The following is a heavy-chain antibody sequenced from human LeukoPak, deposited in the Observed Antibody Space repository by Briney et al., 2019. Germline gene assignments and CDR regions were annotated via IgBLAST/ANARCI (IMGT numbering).Heavy chain of an antibody. CDR3: ARDKGPARYCSSTSCYAVFDY. V-gene: IGHV1-18*01. D-gene: IGHD2-2*01. Sequence: ASVKVSCKASGYTFTSYGISWVRQAPGQGLEWMGWISAYNGNTNYAQKLQGRVTMTTDTSTSTAYMELSSLRSEDTAVYYCARDKGPARYCSSTSCYAVFDYWGQGTLVTVSS. CDR2: ISAYNGNT. CDR1: GYTFTSYG. J-gene: IGHJ4*02.